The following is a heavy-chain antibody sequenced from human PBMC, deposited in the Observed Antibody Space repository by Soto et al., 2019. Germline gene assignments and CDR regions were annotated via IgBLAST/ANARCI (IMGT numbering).Heavy chain of an antibody. D-gene: IGHD3-3*01. CDR3: AREGTYYDFWSGCPDY. CDR1: GYTFTGYY. CDR2: INPNSGGT. J-gene: IGHJ4*02. V-gene: IGHV1-2*02. Sequence: ASVKVSCKASGYTFTGYYMHWVRQAPGQGLEWMGWINPNSGGTNYAQKFQGRVTMTRDTSISTAYMELSRLRSDDTAVYYCAREGTYYDFWSGCPDYWGQGTLVTVSS.